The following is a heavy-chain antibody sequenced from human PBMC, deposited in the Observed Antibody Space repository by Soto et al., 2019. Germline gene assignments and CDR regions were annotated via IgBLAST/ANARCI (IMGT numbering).Heavy chain of an antibody. D-gene: IGHD2-21*01. Sequence: ESGGGLVKPGGSLRLSCAASGFTFNTYDMNWFRQAPGKGLEWVSSITTSSAYIYYADSLKGRITISRDNAKNSLFLQMNSLRAEDTAVYYCVRSGTARLLRHSWFDTWGQGTLVTVSS. J-gene: IGHJ5*02. CDR2: ITTSSAYI. CDR3: VRSGTARLLRHSWFDT. CDR1: GFTFNTYD. V-gene: IGHV3-21*01.